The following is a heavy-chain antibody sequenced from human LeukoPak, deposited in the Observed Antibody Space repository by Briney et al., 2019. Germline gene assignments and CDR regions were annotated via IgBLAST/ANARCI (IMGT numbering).Heavy chain of an antibody. D-gene: IGHD3-9*01. Sequence: GSLRLSCAASGFTFSNAWMSWVRQAPGKGLEWVGRIKSKTDGGTTDYAAPVKGRFTISRDDSKNTLYLQMNSPKTEDTAVYYCTTEATPLRYFDWLLGGSDYWGQGTLVTVSS. CDR2: IKSKTDGGTT. CDR3: TTEATPLRYFDWLLGGSDY. CDR1: GFTFSNAW. V-gene: IGHV3-15*01. J-gene: IGHJ4*02.